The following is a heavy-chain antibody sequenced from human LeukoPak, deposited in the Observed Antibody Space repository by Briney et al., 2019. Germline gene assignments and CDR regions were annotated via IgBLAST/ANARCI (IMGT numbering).Heavy chain of an antibody. CDR1: GYAISSGYY. D-gene: IGHD6-13*01. V-gene: IGHV4-38-2*02. CDR2: IYHSGST. J-gene: IGHJ4*02. CDR3: ASDSRSSGVDY. Sequence: SETLSLTCTVSGYAISSGYYWGWIRQPPGKGLEWIGSIYHSGSTYYNPSLKSRVTISVDTSKNQFSLKLSSVTAADTAVYYCASDSRSSGVDYWGQGTLVTVSS.